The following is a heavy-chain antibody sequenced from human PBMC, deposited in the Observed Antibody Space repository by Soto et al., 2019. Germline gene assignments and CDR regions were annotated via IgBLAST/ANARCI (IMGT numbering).Heavy chain of an antibody. J-gene: IGHJ4*02. V-gene: IGHV3-9*01. CDR2: ISWNSGSI. Sequence: PGGSLRLSCAASGFTFDDYAMHWVRQAPGKGQEWVSGISWNSGSIGYADSVKGRFTISRDNSKNTLYLQMNSLRAEDTAVYYCAKTSSSWSIGTFDYWGQGTLVTVSS. CDR1: GFTFDDYA. D-gene: IGHD6-13*01. CDR3: AKTSSSWSIGTFDY.